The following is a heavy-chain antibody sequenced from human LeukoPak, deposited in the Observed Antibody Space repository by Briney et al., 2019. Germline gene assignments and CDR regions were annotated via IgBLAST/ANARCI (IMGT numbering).Heavy chain of an antibody. D-gene: IGHD3-9*01. Sequence: PSETLSLTCTVSGGSISSGSYYWSWIRQPAGKGLEWIGRIYTSGSTNYNPSLKSRVTISVDTSKNQFSLKLSSVTAADTAVYYCARDVSPQRYFDRGHYYYYMDVWGKGTTVTISS. CDR3: ARDVSPQRYFDRGHYYYYMDV. CDR1: GGSISSGSYY. J-gene: IGHJ6*03. CDR2: IYTSGST. V-gene: IGHV4-61*02.